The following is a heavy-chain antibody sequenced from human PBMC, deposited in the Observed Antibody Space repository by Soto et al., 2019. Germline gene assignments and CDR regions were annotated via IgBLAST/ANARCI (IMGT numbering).Heavy chain of an antibody. Sequence: SQTLSLTCAISGDSVSSNSAAWNWIRQSPSRGLEWLGRTYYRSKWYNDYAVSVKSRITINPDTSKNQFSLQLKSVTPGDTAVYYCARSHRIFGVVGYWGQGTLVTVSS. CDR2: TYYRSKWYN. CDR1: GDSVSSNSAA. CDR3: ARSHRIFGVVGY. D-gene: IGHD3-3*01. J-gene: IGHJ4*02. V-gene: IGHV6-1*01.